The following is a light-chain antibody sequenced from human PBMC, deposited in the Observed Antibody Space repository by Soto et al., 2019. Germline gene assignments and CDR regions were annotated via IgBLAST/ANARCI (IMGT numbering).Light chain of an antibody. V-gene: IGKV1-5*03. J-gene: IGKJ2*01. CDR1: QTVRNW. CDR3: QQYDASPLT. Sequence: DIQMTQSPTTLSASVGDRAIITCRASQTVRNWLAWFQQKPGEAPKLLIYKASRLESGVSSRFSGSGYGTDFTLTITNLVPGDSATYFSQQYDASPLTFGQGTKLEIK. CDR2: KAS.